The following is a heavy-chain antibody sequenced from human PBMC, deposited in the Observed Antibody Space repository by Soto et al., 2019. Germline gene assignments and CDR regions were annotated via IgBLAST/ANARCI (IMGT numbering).Heavy chain of an antibody. Sequence: ASVPGSCPAAGSTFPGYDIGWGRQAKEQGLEWMGWMNPNSGNTGYAQKFQGRVTMTRNTSISTAYMELSSLRSEDTAVYYCARDPRQSKLRIAGQMPASNNWFDPWGQGTLVTVSS. D-gene: IGHD6-13*01. CDR1: GSTFPGYD. CDR2: MNPNSGNT. J-gene: IGHJ5*02. CDR3: ARDPRQSKLRIAGQMPASNNWFDP. V-gene: IGHV1-8*01.